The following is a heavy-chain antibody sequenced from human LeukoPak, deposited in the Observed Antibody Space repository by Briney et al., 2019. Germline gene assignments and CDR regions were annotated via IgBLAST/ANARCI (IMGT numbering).Heavy chain of an antibody. J-gene: IGHJ5*02. Sequence: EASVKVSCKASGYTFTSYDINWVRQATGQGLEWMGWMNPNSGNTGYAQKFQGRVTMTRNTSISTAYMELSSLRSEDTAVYYCARGGYSAAAGTADWFDPWGQGTLVTVSS. CDR1: GYTFTSYD. D-gene: IGHD6-13*01. CDR2: MNPNSGNT. CDR3: ARGGYSAAAGTADWFDP. V-gene: IGHV1-8*01.